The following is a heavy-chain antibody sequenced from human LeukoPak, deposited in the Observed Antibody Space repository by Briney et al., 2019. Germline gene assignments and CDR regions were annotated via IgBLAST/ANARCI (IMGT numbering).Heavy chain of an antibody. CDR2: INHSGST. V-gene: IGHV4-34*01. CDR1: GGSFSGYY. J-gene: IGHJ5*02. Sequence: ASETLSLTRAAYGGSFSGYYWSWIRQPPGKGLEWIGEINHSGSTNYNPSLKSRVTISVDTSKNQFSLKLSSVTAADTAVYYCAREGFINWFDPWGQGTLVTVSS. CDR3: AREGFINWFDP.